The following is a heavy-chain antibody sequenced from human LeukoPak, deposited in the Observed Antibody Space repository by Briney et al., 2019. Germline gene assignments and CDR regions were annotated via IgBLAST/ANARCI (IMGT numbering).Heavy chain of an antibody. CDR3: ARAPPGRFVWFDP. J-gene: IGHJ5*02. V-gene: IGHV4-59*01. Sequence: SETLSLTCTVSGGSISSYYWSWIRQPPGKGLEWIGYIYYSGSTNYNPSLKSRVTISVDTSKNQFSLKLSSVTAADTAVYYCARAPPGRFVWFDPWGQGTLVTVSS. CDR2: IYYSGST. CDR1: GGSISSYY. D-gene: IGHD2-15*01.